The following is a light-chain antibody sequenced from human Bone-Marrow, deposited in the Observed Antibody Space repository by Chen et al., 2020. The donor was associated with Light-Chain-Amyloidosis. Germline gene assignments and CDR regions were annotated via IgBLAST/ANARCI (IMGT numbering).Light chain of an antibody. CDR2: AAS. CDR3: QQSYSTPLLT. V-gene: IGKV1-39*01. CDR1: QSISSY. J-gene: IGKJ4*01. Sequence: SHMPQSPSSLSASVADRVTITCRASQSISSYINWYQQKPGKAPKLLIYAASSLQRGVLSRFSGSGSRTDVTLTISSLQPEDVATYYCQQSYSTPLLTFGGGTKVEIK.